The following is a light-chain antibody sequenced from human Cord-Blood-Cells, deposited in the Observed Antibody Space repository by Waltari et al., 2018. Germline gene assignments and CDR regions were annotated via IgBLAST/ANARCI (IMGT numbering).Light chain of an antibody. J-gene: IGLJ1*01. V-gene: IGLV2-14*01. CDR2: EVS. Sequence: QSALTQPASASGSPGPSITISCTGTSSDVGGYNYVSWYQHHPGKAPNLMIYEVSNRPSGFSNRFSGSKSGNTASLTISGLQAEDEADYYCSSYTSSSSYVFGTGTKVTVL. CDR3: SSYTSSSSYV. CDR1: SSDVGGYNY.